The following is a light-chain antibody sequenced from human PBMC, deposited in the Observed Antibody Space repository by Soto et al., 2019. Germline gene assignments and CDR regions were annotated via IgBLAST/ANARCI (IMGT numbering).Light chain of an antibody. V-gene: IGLV2-14*03. CDR3: SSYTTTSVV. CDR2: DVT. CDR1: SSDIGGYNY. Sequence: QSALTQPASLSGPPGQSITISCTGTSSDIGGYNYVSWYQQHPGKAPKLMIYDVTNRPSGVSSRFSGSKSGNTASLTISGLQAEDEGDYYCSSYTTTSVVFGGGTKVTVL. J-gene: IGLJ2*01.